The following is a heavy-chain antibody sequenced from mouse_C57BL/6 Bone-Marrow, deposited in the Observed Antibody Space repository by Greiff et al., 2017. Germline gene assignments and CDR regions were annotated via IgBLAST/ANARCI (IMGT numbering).Heavy chain of an antibody. J-gene: IGHJ3*01. Sequence: VQLQQSGPELVKPGASVKISCKASGYSFTGYYMNWVKQSPEKSLEWIGEINPSTGGTTYNQKFKAKATLTVDKSSSTAYMQLKSLTSEDSAVYYCARTLDSSIAYWGQGTLVTVSA. CDR1: GYSFTGYY. V-gene: IGHV1-42*01. CDR2: INPSTGGT. CDR3: ARTLDSSIAY. D-gene: IGHD3-2*02.